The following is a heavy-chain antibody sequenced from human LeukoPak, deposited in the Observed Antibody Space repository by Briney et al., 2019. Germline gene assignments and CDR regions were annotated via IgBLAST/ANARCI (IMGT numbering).Heavy chain of an antibody. CDR3: ARAQTYGHWYFDL. J-gene: IGHJ2*01. CDR2: IIPIFGTA. D-gene: IGHD3-10*01. V-gene: IGHV1-69*01. CDR1: GGTFTSYG. Sequence: ASVKVSCKASGGTFTSYGISRVRQAPGQGLEWMGGIIPIFGTANYAQKFQGRVTITADESTSTAYMELSSLRSEDTAVYYCARAQTYGHWYFDLWGRGTLVTVSS.